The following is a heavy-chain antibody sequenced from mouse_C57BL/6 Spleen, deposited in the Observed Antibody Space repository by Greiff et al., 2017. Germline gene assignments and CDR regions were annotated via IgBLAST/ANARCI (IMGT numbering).Heavy chain of an antibody. V-gene: IGHV1-53*01. CDR1: GYTFTSYW. CDR3: ARKGNWDWFAY. D-gene: IGHD4-1*01. Sequence: QVQLQQPGTELVKPGASVKLSCKASGYTFTSYWMHWVKQRPGQGLEWIGNINPSNGGTNYNEKFKSKATLTVDKSSSAAYMQLLSLTSEDSDVFYSARKGNWDWFAYWGQGTLVTVSA. J-gene: IGHJ3*01. CDR2: INPSNGGT.